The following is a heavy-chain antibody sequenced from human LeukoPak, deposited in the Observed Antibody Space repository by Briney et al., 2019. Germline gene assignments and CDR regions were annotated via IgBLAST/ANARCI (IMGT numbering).Heavy chain of an antibody. V-gene: IGHV4-38-2*01. Sequence: SETLSLTCAVSGYSISSGYYWGWIRQPPGKGLEWIGSIYHSGSTYYNPSLKSRVTISVDTSKNQFSLKLSSVTAADTAVYYCAICSSTRTHAFNIWGQGTMVTVSS. CDR3: AICSSTRTHAFNI. D-gene: IGHD2-2*01. CDR1: GYSISSGYY. J-gene: IGHJ3*02. CDR2: IYHSGST.